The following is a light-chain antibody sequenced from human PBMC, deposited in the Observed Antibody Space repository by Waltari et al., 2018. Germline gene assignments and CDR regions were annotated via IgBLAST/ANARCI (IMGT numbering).Light chain of an antibody. V-gene: IGLV1-47*01. J-gene: IGLJ3*02. CDR2: KNN. CDR1: SSTIGGNF. CDR3: AAWDDNLTGPL. Sequence: SVLTQPPSASGTPGQTVTIPCSGSSSTIGGNFVYWYQQLPGMAPQLLIYKNNQRPSGVPGRFAGSKSGTSASLAISGLRSDDEAEYYCAAWDDNLTGPLFGGGTKVTVL.